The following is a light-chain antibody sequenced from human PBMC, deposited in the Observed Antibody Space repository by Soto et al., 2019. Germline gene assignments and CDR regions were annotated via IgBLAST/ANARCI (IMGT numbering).Light chain of an antibody. V-gene: IGKV1-5*03. Sequence: DTQMTQSPSTLSASVGDRFTITCRASQSISSWLDWYQKKKGKAPKLLIYKASSLESGVPSRFRGSGYGTELTITISSLKTDDFETYYCQQYNSYTMTFGQGTKVDIK. CDR3: QQYNSYTMT. CDR2: KAS. J-gene: IGKJ1*01. CDR1: QSISSW.